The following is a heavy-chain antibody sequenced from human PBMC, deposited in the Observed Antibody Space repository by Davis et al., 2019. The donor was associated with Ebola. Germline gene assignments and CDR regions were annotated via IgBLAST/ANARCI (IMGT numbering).Heavy chain of an antibody. CDR3: ARGGYCSGGSCTRAYYYYGMDV. D-gene: IGHD2-15*01. J-gene: IGHJ6*02. V-gene: IGHV1-69*04. CDR2: IIPILGIA. CDR1: GYTFTGYY. Sequence: AASVKVSCKASGYTFTGYYMHWVRQAPGQGLEWMGRIIPILGIANYAQKFQGRVTITADKSTSTAYMELSSLRSEDTAVYYCARGGYCSGGSCTRAYYYYGMDVWGQGTTVTVSS.